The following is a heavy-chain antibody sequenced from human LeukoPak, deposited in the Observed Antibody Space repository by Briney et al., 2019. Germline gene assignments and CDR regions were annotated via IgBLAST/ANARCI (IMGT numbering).Heavy chain of an antibody. CDR1: GGSISSYY. J-gene: IGHJ3*02. CDR3: ATYYYDSSGYARGWAFDI. CDR2: IYYSGST. Sequence: PSETLSLTCTVSGGSISSYYWSWIRQPPGKGLEWIGYIYYSGSTNYNPSLKSRVPISVDTSKNQFSLKLSSVTAADTAVYYCATYYYDSSGYARGWAFDIWGQGTMVTVSS. V-gene: IGHV4-59*01. D-gene: IGHD3-22*01.